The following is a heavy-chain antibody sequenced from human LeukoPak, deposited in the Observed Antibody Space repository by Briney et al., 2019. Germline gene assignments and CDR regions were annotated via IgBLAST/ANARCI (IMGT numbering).Heavy chain of an antibody. D-gene: IGHD3-3*01. J-gene: IGHJ4*02. CDR3: AFGVSGLFY. V-gene: IGHV4-39*07. CDR1: GGSISSSSYY. CDR2: INHSGST. Sequence: PSETLSLTCTVSGGSISSSSYYWGWIRQPPGKGLEWIGEINHSGSTNYNPSLKSRVTISVDTSKNQFSLKLSSVTAADTAVYYCAFGVSGLFYWGQGTLVTVSS.